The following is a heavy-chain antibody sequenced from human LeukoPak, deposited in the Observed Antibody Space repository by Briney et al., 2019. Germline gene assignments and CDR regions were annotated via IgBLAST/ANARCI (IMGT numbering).Heavy chain of an antibody. CDR1: GFTFSSNY. V-gene: IGHV3-66*01. CDR2: IYSGGST. Sequence: GGSLRLSCAASGFTFSSNYMSWVRQAPGKGLEWVSVIYSGGSTYYADSVKGRFTISRDNSKNTLYLQMNSLRAEDTAVYYCARDGDYGEGFDPWGQGTLVTVSS. D-gene: IGHD4-17*01. CDR3: ARDGDYGEGFDP. J-gene: IGHJ5*02.